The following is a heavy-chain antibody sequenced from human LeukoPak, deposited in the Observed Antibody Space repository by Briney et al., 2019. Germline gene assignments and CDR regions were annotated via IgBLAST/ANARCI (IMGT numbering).Heavy chain of an antibody. CDR1: GCSTSSSSYY. CDR2: IYYGEAT. J-gene: IGHJ4*02. CDR3: ARVAGIAVAGLDY. V-gene: IGHV4-39*01. D-gene: IGHD6-19*01. Sequence: SETLSLTCTVSGCSTSSSSYYWGWIRQPPGKGLEWIGSIYYGEATSYNPSLKSRVTISVDTSKNQFSLKLSSVTAADTAVYYCARVAGIAVAGLDYWGQGTLVTVSS.